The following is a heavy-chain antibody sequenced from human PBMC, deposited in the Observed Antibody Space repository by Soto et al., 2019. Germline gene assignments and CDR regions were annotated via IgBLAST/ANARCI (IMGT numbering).Heavy chain of an antibody. Sequence: QVQLVESGGGVVQPGRSLRLSCAASGFTFSSYAMHWVRQAPGKGLEWVAVISYDGSNKNYADSVKGRFTISRDNSKNTLYLQMNSLRAEDTAVYYCARGYDFWGGYYYPYGMDVWGQGTTVTVSS. V-gene: IGHV3-30-3*01. J-gene: IGHJ6*02. D-gene: IGHD3-3*01. CDR3: ARGYDFWGGYYYPYGMDV. CDR1: GFTFSSYA. CDR2: ISYDGSNK.